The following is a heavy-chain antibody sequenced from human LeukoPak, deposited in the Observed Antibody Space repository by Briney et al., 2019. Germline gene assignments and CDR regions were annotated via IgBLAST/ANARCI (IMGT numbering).Heavy chain of an antibody. CDR1: GGSISSYY. Sequence: PSETLSLTCTVSGGSISSYYWSWIRQPPGKGLEWIGYIYYSGSTNYNPSLKSRVTMSVDTSKNQFSLKLSSVTAADTAVYYCARDQGIAAAGHPIDYWGQGTLVTVSS. V-gene: IGHV4-59*12. J-gene: IGHJ4*02. CDR3: ARDQGIAAAGHPIDY. CDR2: IYYSGST. D-gene: IGHD6-13*01.